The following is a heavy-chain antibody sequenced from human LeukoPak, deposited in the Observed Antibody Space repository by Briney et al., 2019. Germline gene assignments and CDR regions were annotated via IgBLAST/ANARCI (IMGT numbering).Heavy chain of an antibody. CDR3: ARAGFDSYQLFY. J-gene: IGHJ4*02. V-gene: IGHV1-18*01. D-gene: IGHD2-2*01. CDR2: IGSYNGNT. Sequence: ASVKVSCKASGYTFNRYGISWVRQAPGQGLEWMGWIGSYNGNTNYAQKLQGRVTMTRDTSISTAYMELSRLRSDDTAVYYCARAGFDSYQLFYWGQGTLVTVSS. CDR1: GYTFNRYG.